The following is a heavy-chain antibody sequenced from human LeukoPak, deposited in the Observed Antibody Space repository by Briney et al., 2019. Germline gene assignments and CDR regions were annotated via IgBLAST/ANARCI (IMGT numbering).Heavy chain of an antibody. D-gene: IGHD3-3*01. Sequence: GGSLRLSCAASGFTFSNYWMTRVRQAPGKGLEWVANIKQDGSEKYYVDSVKGRFTISRDNAKISLFLEMKSLRAEDTAVYYCARSLYDSWTGYHHGSDIWGQGTMVTVSS. CDR1: GFTFSNYW. J-gene: IGHJ3*02. CDR2: IKQDGSEK. V-gene: IGHV3-7*01. CDR3: ARSLYDSWTGYHHGSDI.